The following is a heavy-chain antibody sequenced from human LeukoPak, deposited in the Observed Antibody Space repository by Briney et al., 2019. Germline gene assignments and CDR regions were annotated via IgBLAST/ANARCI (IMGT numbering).Heavy chain of an antibody. V-gene: IGHV3-23*01. CDR2: ISGGGGRT. D-gene: IGHD1-26*01. CDR3: AKDGGPSSSGSQFFNY. Sequence: GGSLRLSCVASGFMFNKYGMSWVRQAPGKGLEWVSVISGGGGRTYYGDSVKGRFTISRDNSKNTLYLQMNSLRVEDTAVYYCAKDGGPSSSGSQFFNYWGQGALVTVSS. CDR1: GFMFNKYG. J-gene: IGHJ4*02.